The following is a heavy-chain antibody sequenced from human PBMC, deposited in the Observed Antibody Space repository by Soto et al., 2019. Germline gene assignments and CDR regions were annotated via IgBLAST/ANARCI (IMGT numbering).Heavy chain of an antibody. D-gene: IGHD3-16*01. CDR1: GFTFSSYW. J-gene: IGHJ6*02. V-gene: IGHV3-74*01. CDR2: INSDGSST. Sequence: PGGSLRLSCAASGFTFSSYWMHWVRQAPGKGLVWVSRINSDGSSTSYADSVKGRFTISRDNAKNTLYLQMNSLRAEDTAVYYCARDLLLGGIRLDYYYYGMDVWGQGTTVTVSS. CDR3: ARDLLLGGIRLDYYYYGMDV.